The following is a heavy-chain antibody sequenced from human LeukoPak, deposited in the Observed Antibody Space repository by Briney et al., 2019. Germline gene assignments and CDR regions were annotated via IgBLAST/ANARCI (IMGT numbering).Heavy chain of an antibody. D-gene: IGHD3-22*01. J-gene: IGHJ5*02. Sequence: TSETLSLTCAVYGGSFSGYYWSWIRLPPGRGLEWTGEINHSGSTNDNPSLKSRVTISVGTSKNQFSLELSSVTAADTAVYYCARGPMRGWFDPWGQGTLVTVSS. CDR3: ARGPMRGWFDP. CDR2: INHSGST. V-gene: IGHV4-34*01. CDR1: GGSFSGYY.